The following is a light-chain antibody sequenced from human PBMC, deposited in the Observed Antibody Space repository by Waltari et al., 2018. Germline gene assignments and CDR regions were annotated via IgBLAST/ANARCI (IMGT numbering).Light chain of an antibody. Sequence: QSELTQPPSASGTAGQTVTFSCSGDNSNIGSNEISWYQQFPGTAPQLLIYSDHQRPPGVPDRFSGSKSGTSASLTISGLQSEDEATYYCATWDDSLNGPVFGGGTKLTVL. J-gene: IGLJ3*02. CDR3: ATWDDSLNGPV. CDR2: SDH. CDR1: NSNIGSNE. V-gene: IGLV1-44*01.